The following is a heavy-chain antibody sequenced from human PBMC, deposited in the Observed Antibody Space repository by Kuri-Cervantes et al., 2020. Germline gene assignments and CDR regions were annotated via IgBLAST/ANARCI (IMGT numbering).Heavy chain of an antibody. CDR1: GFTFNIYA. CDR3: ARGLWFGEPYFDY. CDR2: ISYDGSNK. D-gene: IGHD3-10*01. J-gene: IGHJ4*02. Sequence: GGSLRLSCAASGFTFNIYAMHWVRQAPGKGLEWVALISYDGSNKYYADSVKGRFTISRDNAKNSLYLQMNSLRAEDTAVYYCARGLWFGEPYFDYWGQGTLVTVSS. V-gene: IGHV3-30-3*01.